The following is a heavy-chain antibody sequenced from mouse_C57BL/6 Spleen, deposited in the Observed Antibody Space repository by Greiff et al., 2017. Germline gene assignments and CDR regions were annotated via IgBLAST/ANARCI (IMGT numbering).Heavy chain of an antibody. CDR2: IWGVGST. Sequence: VQGVESGPGLVAPSQSLSITCTVSGFSLTSYGVDWVRQSPGKGLEWLGVIWGVGSTNYNSALKSRLSISKDNSKSQVFLKMNSLQTDDTAMYYCARNWDGGNFDVWGTGTTVTVSS. J-gene: IGHJ1*03. CDR3: ARNWDGGNFDV. D-gene: IGHD4-1*01. V-gene: IGHV2-6*01. CDR1: GFSLTSYG.